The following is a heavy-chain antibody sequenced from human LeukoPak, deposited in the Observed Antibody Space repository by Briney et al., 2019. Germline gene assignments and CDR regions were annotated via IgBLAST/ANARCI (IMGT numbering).Heavy chain of an antibody. CDR3: AGQRRRALDL. CDR1: GYSVSNNGVA. CDR2: TYFGFKWYI. J-gene: IGHJ3*01. V-gene: IGHV6-1*01. D-gene: IGHD6-25*01. Sequence: PSQTLSLTCAISGYSVSNNGVAWNWIRLSPSRGPEWLGRTYFGFKWYIDYSPSVKSRITINPDTSKNQFSLQLNSVTPEDTAVYYCAGQRRRALDLWGEGTMVTVSS.